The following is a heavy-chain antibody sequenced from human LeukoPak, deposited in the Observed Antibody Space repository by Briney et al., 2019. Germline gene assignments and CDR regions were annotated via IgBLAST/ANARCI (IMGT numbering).Heavy chain of an antibody. V-gene: IGHV1-69*01. J-gene: IGHJ5*02. CDR3: ARRGFAAAGPNWFDP. D-gene: IGHD6-13*01. CDR1: GGTFSSYA. Sequence: SVKVSCKASGGTFSSYAINWVRQAPGQGLEWMGGIIPIFGTANYAQKFQGRVTITADESTSTAYMELSSLRSEDTAVYYCARRGFAAAGPNWFDPWGQGTLVTVSS. CDR2: IIPIFGTA.